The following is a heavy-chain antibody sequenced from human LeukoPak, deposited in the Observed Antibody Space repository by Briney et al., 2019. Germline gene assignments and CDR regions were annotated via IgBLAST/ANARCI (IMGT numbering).Heavy chain of an antibody. CDR1: GYTFTSYD. V-gene: IGHV1-8*01. J-gene: IGHJ4*02. CDR2: MNHNSGNT. D-gene: IGHD3-3*01. Sequence: ASVKVSCKASGYTFTSYDINWVRQATGQGLEWIGGMNHNSGNTGYAQKFQGRVTMTRNTSISTAYMELSSLRSEDTAVYYCATSTIFGVSAFDYWGQGTLVTVSS. CDR3: ATSTIFGVSAFDY.